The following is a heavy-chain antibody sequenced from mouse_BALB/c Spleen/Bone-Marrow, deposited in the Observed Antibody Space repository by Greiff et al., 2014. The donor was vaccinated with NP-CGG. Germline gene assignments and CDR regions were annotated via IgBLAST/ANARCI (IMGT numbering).Heavy chain of an antibody. Sequence: EVQLQQSGGGLVQPGGSLKLSCAASGFTFSSYGMSWVRRTPDKRLELVATINSNGGSTYYPDSVKGRFTISRDNAKNTLYLQMSSLKSEDTAMYYCARDPLYYYAWGQGTLVTVSA. CDR2: INSNGGST. D-gene: IGHD1-1*01. CDR1: GFTFSSYG. J-gene: IGHJ3*01. V-gene: IGHV5-6-3*01. CDR3: ARDPLYYYA.